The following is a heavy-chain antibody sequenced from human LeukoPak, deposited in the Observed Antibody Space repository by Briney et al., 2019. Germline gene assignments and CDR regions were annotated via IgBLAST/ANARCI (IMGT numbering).Heavy chain of an antibody. CDR1: GGSISSGSYY. V-gene: IGHV4-61*02. CDR2: IYTSGST. Sequence: SQTLSLTCTVSGGSISSGSYYWSWIRQPAGKGLEWIGRIYTSGSTNYNPSLKSRVTISVDTSKNQFSLKLTSVTAADTAVYYCAREPRGNCSSTSCPFYYYMDVWGKGTTVTVSS. D-gene: IGHD2-2*01. CDR3: AREPRGNCSSTSCPFYYYMDV. J-gene: IGHJ6*03.